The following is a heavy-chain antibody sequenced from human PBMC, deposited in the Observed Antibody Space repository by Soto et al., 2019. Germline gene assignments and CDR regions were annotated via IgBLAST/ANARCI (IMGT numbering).Heavy chain of an antibody. Sequence: ASVKVSCKASGYTFTSYGISWVRQAPGQGLEWMGWISAYNGNTNHAQKLQGRVTMTTDTSTSTAYMELRSLRSDDTAVYYCARDSPPRYYDSSGYYFDYWGQGTLVTVSS. CDR2: ISAYNGNT. CDR3: ARDSPPRYYDSSGYYFDY. J-gene: IGHJ4*02. V-gene: IGHV1-18*01. D-gene: IGHD3-22*01. CDR1: GYTFTSYG.